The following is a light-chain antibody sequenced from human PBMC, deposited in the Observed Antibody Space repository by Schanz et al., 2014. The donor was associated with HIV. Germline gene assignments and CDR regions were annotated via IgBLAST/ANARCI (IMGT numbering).Light chain of an antibody. Sequence: QSVLTQPPSVSAAPGQRVTISCSGHSYSIGNNFVSWFQQLPGTAPKLLIYDNNKRPSGIPDRFSGSKSGTSATLGITGLQTGDEADYYCGTWDSSLSAGWVFGGGTKLTVL. CDR1: SYSIGNNF. CDR3: GTWDSSLSAGWV. CDR2: DNN. V-gene: IGLV1-51*01. J-gene: IGLJ3*02.